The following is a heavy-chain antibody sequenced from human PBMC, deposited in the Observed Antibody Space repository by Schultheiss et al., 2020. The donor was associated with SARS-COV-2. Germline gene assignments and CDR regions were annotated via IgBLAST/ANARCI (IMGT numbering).Heavy chain of an antibody. CDR3: GKDPYRWGTSGFDY. V-gene: IGHV3-23*01. D-gene: IGHD1-26*01. CDR2: ISGSGGST. CDR1: GFTFSSYA. J-gene: IGHJ4*02. Sequence: GGSLRLSCAASGFTFSSYAMSWVRQAPGKGLEWVSAISGSGGSTYYADSVKGRFTISRDNAKNSLYLQMNSLRAEDTAVYYCGKDPYRWGTSGFDYWGQGNLVTVSS.